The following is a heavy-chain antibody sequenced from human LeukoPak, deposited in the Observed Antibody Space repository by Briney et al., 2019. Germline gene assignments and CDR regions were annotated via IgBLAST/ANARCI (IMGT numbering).Heavy chain of an antibody. D-gene: IGHD1-20*01. CDR1: GYTFTGYD. J-gene: IGHJ4*02. CDR2: MHPNSGDT. V-gene: IGHV1-8*01. Sequence: ASVKVSCKNSGYTFTGYDINWVRQAAGQGFEWMGWMHPNSGDTGYAHNLQGRITITRDPSTATVFMELSSLRSEDTAMYYCARGRLNGNVDFWGQGTLVTVSS. CDR3: ARGRLNGNVDF.